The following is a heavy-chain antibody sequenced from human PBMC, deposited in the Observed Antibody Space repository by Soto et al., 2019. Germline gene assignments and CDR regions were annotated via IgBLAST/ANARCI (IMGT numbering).Heavy chain of an antibody. D-gene: IGHD7-27*01. CDR2: IIPIFGTA. CDR3: TARAGDDYYYYYGMDV. Sequence: SVKVSCTASGYTFTGYYMHWVRQAPGQGLEWMGWIIPIFGTANYAQKFQGRVTITADESTSTAYMELSSLRSEDTAVYYCTARAGDDYYYYYGMDVWGQGTTVTVSS. CDR1: GYTFTGYY. V-gene: IGHV1-69*13. J-gene: IGHJ6*02.